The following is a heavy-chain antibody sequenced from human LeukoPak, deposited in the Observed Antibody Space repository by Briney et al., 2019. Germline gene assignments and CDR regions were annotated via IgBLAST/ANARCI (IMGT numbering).Heavy chain of an antibody. D-gene: IGHD3-22*01. J-gene: IGHJ5*02. Sequence: SETLSLTCAVYGGSFSGYYWSWIRQPPGKGLEWIGKINHSGSTNYNPSLKSRVTISVDTSKNQFSLKLSSVTAADTAVYYCARGRLNSGYYYVDRWFDPWGQGTLVTVSS. V-gene: IGHV4-34*01. CDR2: INHSGST. CDR3: ARGRLNSGYYYVDRWFDP. CDR1: GGSFSGYY.